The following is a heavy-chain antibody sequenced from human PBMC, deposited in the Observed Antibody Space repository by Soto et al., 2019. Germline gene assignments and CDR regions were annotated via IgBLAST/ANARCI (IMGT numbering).Heavy chain of an antibody. CDR2: ISYDGSNK. J-gene: IGHJ4*02. D-gene: IGHD5-12*01. CDR3: AKDSRDGYNFSSPDY. Sequence: QVQLVESGGGVVQPGRSLRLSCAASGFTFSSYGMHWVRQAPGKGLEWVAVISYDGSNKYYADSVKGRFTISRDNSKNSLYLQMNSLRAEDTAVYYCAKDSRDGYNFSSPDYWGQGTLVTVSS. V-gene: IGHV3-30*18. CDR1: GFTFSSYG.